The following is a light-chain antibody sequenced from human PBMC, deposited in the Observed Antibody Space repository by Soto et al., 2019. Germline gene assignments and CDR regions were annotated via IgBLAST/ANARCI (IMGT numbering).Light chain of an antibody. V-gene: IGKV3-20*01. CDR2: GVS. CDR3: QHYDTSLT. CDR1: QSVSNSY. J-gene: IGKJ4*01. Sequence: EIVLTQSPGTLSLSPGERATLSCRASQSVSNSYLAWYQQKPGQAPRLLIYGVSSRATGIPDRFSGSGSGRDFTLTINRLEPEDFAVYYCQHYDTSLTFGGGTKVEL.